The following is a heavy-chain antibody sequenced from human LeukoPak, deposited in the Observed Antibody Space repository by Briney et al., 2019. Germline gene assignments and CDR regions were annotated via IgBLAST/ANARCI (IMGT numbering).Heavy chain of an antibody. Sequence: ASVKVSCKVSGYTLTELSMHWVRQAPGKGLEWMGGFDPEDGETIYAQKFQGRVTMTEDTSTDTAYMELSSLRSEDPAVYYCATGLVVPAAHDAFDIWGQGTMVTVSS. J-gene: IGHJ3*02. CDR2: FDPEDGET. D-gene: IGHD2-2*01. CDR1: GYTLTELS. CDR3: ATGLVVPAAHDAFDI. V-gene: IGHV1-24*01.